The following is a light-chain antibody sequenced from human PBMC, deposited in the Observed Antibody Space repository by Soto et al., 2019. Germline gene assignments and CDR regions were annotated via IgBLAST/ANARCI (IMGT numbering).Light chain of an antibody. V-gene: IGLV2-14*01. CDR1: SSDVGGYNY. CDR3: SSYKSSSTLYV. CDR2: EVS. Sequence: QSALTQPASVSGSPGQSITISCHGTSSDVGGYNYVSWYQQHPGKAPKLMIYEVSNRPSGVSNRFSGSKSGNTASLTISGLQAEDEADYSCSSYKSSSTLYVFGTGTKVTGL. J-gene: IGLJ1*01.